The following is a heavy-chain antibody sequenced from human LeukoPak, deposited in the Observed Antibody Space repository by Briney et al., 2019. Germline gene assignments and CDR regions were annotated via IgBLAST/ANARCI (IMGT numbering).Heavy chain of an antibody. CDR1: GYTFTNYA. V-gene: IGHV7-4-1*02. CDR3: ARAYQRLGELSLPDY. Sequence: ASVKVSCKASGYTFTNYAMNWVRQAPGQGLEWMGWNNPNTGNPTYAQGFTGRFVFSLDTSVSTTYLQISSLKAEDTALYYCARAYQRLGELSLPDYWGQGTLVTVSS. CDR2: NNPNTGNP. D-gene: IGHD3-16*02. J-gene: IGHJ4*02.